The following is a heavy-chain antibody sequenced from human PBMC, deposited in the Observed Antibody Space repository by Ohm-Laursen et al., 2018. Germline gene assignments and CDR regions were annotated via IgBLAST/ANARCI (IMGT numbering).Heavy chain of an antibody. CDR2: ISASGTT. D-gene: IGHD6-13*01. CDR1: GDSISSYY. CDR3: ASSGSPSRAWYSFDS. V-gene: IGHV4-4*07. Sequence: SETLSLTCTVSGDSISSYYWSWIRQPAGQGLEWVGRISASGTTSYNPSLKSRVTMSLDTSKNQFSLNLTSVTAADTAVYYCASSGSPSRAWYSFDSWGQGTLVTVSS. J-gene: IGHJ4*02.